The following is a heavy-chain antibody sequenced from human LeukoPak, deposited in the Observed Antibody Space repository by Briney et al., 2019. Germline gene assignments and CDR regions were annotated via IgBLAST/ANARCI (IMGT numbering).Heavy chain of an antibody. V-gene: IGHV3-43D*03. D-gene: IGHD1-26*01. Sequence: GGSLRLSCAASGFTFDDYAMHWVRQAPGKGLEWVSLISWDGGSTYYADSVKGRFTISRDNSKNSLYLQMNSLRAEDTALYYCAKDIVGAAERYYGMDVWGQGTTVTVSS. J-gene: IGHJ6*02. CDR1: GFTFDDYA. CDR2: ISWDGGST. CDR3: AKDIVGAAERYYGMDV.